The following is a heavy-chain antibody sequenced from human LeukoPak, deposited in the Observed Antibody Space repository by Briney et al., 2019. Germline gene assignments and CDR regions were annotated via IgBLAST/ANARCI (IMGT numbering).Heavy chain of an antibody. D-gene: IGHD5-12*01. V-gene: IGHV4-30-4*01. CDR2: IYYSGST. CDR3: ARKVYNGYAPFDY. J-gene: IGHJ4*02. Sequence: SETLSLTCTVSDGSISSGDYYWSWIRQPPGKGLELIGYIYYSGSTYYNPSLKSRVTISVDTSKNQFSLKLSSVTAADTAVYYCARKVYNGYAPFDYWGQGTLVTVSS. CDR1: DGSISSGDYY.